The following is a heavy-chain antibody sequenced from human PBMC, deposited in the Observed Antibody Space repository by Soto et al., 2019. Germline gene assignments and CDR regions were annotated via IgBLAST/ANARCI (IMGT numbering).Heavy chain of an antibody. D-gene: IGHD6-19*01. CDR3: VKDGSSGWPYYYGMDV. CDR2: ISYDGSNK. V-gene: IGHV3-30*18. J-gene: IGHJ6*02. CDR1: GFTFSTYG. Sequence: QVQLVESGGGVVQPGRSLRLSCAASGFTFSTYGMHWVRQAPGRGLGWGAGISYDGSNKYYADSVKGRFTISIDNSKNTLNLQMSSLRAEDTAVYYCVKDGSSGWPYYYGMDVWGQGTTVTVSS.